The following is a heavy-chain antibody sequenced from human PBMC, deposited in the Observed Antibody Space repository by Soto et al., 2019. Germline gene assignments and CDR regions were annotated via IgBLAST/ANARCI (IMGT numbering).Heavy chain of an antibody. Sequence: EVQLVESVGGLVKPGGSLRLSCAASGFTFSSYSMNWVRQAPGKGLEWVSSISSSSSYIYYADSVKGRFTISRDNAKNSLYLQMNSLRDEDTAVYYCARDQPGYSYGYGLGYWGQGTLVTVSS. CDR2: ISSSSSYI. J-gene: IGHJ4*02. CDR3: ARDQPGYSYGYGLGY. D-gene: IGHD5-18*01. CDR1: GFTFSSYS. V-gene: IGHV3-21*01.